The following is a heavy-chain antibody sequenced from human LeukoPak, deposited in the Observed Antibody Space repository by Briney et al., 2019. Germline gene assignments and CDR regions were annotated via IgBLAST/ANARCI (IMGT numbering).Heavy chain of an antibody. J-gene: IGHJ5*02. CDR1: GGSIGLTTYY. CDR3: ARDRHGSGSAHSFDP. CDR2: IYSRGGT. V-gene: IGHV4-39*07. D-gene: IGHD3-10*01. Sequence: SETLSLTCTVSGGSIGLTTYYWGWIRQPPGKGLEWIGRIYSRGGTFYNPSLKSRVTISVDTSKDQFSLRLISVTAADTAVYYCARDRHGSGSAHSFDPWGQGILVTVSS.